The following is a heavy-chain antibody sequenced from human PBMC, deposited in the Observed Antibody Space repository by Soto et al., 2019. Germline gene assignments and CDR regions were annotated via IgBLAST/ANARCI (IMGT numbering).Heavy chain of an antibody. CDR1: GGTFSSYA. V-gene: IGHV1-69*13. Sequence: ASVKVSCKASGGTFSSYAISWVRQAPGQGLEWMGGIIPIFGTANYAQKFQGRVTITADESTSTAYMELSSLRSEDTAVYYCARSKGGTAAEYFQHWGQGTLVTVSS. CDR3: ARSKGGTAAEYFQH. CDR2: IIPIFGTA. D-gene: IGHD2-8*02. J-gene: IGHJ1*01.